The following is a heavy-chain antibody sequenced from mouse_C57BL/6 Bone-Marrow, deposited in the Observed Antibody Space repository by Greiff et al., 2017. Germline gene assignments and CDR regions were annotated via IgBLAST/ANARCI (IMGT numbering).Heavy chain of an antibody. CDR2: ISSGGSYT. V-gene: IGHV5-6*01. Sequence: EVKLVESGGDLVKPGGSLKLSCAASGFTFSSYGMSWVRQTPDKRLEWVATISSGGSYTYYPDRVKGRFTISRDNAKNTLYLQMSSLKSEDTAMYYCARPDGYYLAGLAYWGQGTLVTVSA. CDR3: ARPDGYYLAGLAY. D-gene: IGHD2-3*01. J-gene: IGHJ3*01. CDR1: GFTFSSYG.